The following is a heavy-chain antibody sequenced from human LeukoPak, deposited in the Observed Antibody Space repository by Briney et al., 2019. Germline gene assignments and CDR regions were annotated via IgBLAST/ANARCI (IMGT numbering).Heavy chain of an antibody. D-gene: IGHD3-10*01. CDR1: GFTFSSHW. Sequence: GGSLRLSCAASGFTFSSHWMSWVRQAPGKGLEWVANIKQVGSEQYYVDSVKGRFTISRDNAKNLLYLQMNSLRAEDTAVYYCARYERLEPERERAWFGLGVCYFDYWGQGTLVTVSS. V-gene: IGHV3-7*01. J-gene: IGHJ4*02. CDR3: ARYERLEPERERAWFGLGVCYFDY. CDR2: IKQVGSEQ.